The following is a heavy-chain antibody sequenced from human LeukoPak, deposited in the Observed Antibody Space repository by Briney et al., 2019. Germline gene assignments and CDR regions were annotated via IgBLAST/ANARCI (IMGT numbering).Heavy chain of an antibody. CDR3: ARDGVTAILDFDY. Sequence: GGSLRLSCAASGFTFSSYSMNWVRQAPGKGLEWVSSISSSSSYIYYADSVKGRFTISRDNAKNSLYLQMNSLRAEDTAVYYCARDGVTAILDFDYWGQGTLVTVSS. D-gene: IGHD2-21*02. J-gene: IGHJ4*02. V-gene: IGHV3-21*01. CDR2: ISSSSSYI. CDR1: GFTFSSYS.